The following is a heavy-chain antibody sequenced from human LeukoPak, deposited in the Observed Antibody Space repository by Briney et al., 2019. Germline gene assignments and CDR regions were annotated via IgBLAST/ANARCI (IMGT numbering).Heavy chain of an antibody. J-gene: IGHJ5*02. D-gene: IGHD4-23*01. Sequence: SETLSLTCSVSGGSINNYHWSWIRQPPGKGLEWLGSIYVSGTTNYNSSLKSRLTISVDTFKNQLSLNLQSVTAADTAMYYCARHRYDTGGKKGVNWFDPWGQGTLVTVSS. CDR1: GGSINNYH. CDR2: IYVSGTT. CDR3: ARHRYDTGGKKGVNWFDP. V-gene: IGHV4-59*01.